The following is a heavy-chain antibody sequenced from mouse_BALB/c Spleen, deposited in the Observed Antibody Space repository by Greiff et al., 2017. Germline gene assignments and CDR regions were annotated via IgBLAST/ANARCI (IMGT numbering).Heavy chain of an antibody. J-gene: IGHJ1*01. CDR2: IWAGGST. CDR1: GFSLTSYG. D-gene: IGHD1-1*01. CDR3: ARASYGRWYFDV. V-gene: IGHV2-9*02. Sequence: QVQLKESGPGLVAPSQSLSITCTVSGFSLTSYGVHWVRQPPGKGLEWLGVIWAGGSTNYNSALMSRLSISKDNSKSQVFLKMNSLQTDDTAMYYCARASYGRWYFDVWGAGTTVTVSS.